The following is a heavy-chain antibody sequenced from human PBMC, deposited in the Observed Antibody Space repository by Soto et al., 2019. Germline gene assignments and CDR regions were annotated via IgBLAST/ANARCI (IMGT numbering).Heavy chain of an antibody. CDR3: ARHGGDPDKDYMVSYFDY. V-gene: IGHV4-59*08. D-gene: IGHD4-4*01. J-gene: IGHJ4*02. CDR1: GGSISSYY. Sequence: PSETLSLTCTVSGGSISSYYWSWIRQPPGKGLEWIGYIYYSGSTNYNPSLKSRVTISVDTSKNQFSLKLSSVTAADTAVYYCARHGGDPDKDYMVSYFDYWGQGTLVTVSS. CDR2: IYYSGST.